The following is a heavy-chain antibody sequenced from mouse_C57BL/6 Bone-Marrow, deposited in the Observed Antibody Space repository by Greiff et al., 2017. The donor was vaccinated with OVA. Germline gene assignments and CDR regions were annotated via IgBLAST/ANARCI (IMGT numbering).Heavy chain of an antibody. J-gene: IGHJ3*01. D-gene: IGHD1-1*01. Sequence: VQLQQSVAELVRPGASVKLSCTASGFTFKNTYMHWVKQRPEQGLEWIGRIDPANGNTKYAPKFQGKATITADTSSNTPYLQLSSLTSEDTAIDYWAYDCGSSYDAYWGQGTLVTVSA. V-gene: IGHV14-3*01. CDR3: AYDCGSSYDAY. CDR1: GFTFKNTY. CDR2: IDPANGNT.